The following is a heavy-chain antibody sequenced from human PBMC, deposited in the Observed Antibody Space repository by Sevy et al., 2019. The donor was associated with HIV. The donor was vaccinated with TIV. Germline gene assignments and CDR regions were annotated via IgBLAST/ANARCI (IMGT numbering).Heavy chain of an antibody. CDR2: ISGSGGST. V-gene: IGHV3-23*01. CDR3: AKDLWAIFALDY. J-gene: IGHJ4*01. CDR1: GFTFTSYS. Sequence: GGSLRLSCAASGFTFTSYSMNWVRQAPGKGLEWVSVISGSGGSTNYADSVKGRFTIFKVISKNTLYLQMDSLRAEDTAVYYCAKDLWAIFALDYWGHGTLVTVSS. D-gene: IGHD3-3*01.